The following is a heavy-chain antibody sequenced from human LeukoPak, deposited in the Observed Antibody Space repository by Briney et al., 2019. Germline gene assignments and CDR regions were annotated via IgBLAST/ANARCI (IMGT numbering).Heavy chain of an antibody. J-gene: IGHJ5*02. CDR3: ARRWIITMVRGVHYNWFDP. D-gene: IGHD3-10*01. CDR1: GGSFSGYY. V-gene: IGHV4-34*01. CDR2: INHSGST. Sequence: SETLSLTCAVYGGSFSGYYWSWIRQPPGKGLEWIGEINHSGSTNYNPSLKSRVTISVDTSKNQFSLKLSSVTAADTAVYYCARRWIITMVRGVHYNWFDPWGQGTLVTVSS.